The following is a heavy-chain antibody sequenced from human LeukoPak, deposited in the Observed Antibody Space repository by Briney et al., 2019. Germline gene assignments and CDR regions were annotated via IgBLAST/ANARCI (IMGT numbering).Heavy chain of an antibody. Sequence: SETLSLTCAVYGGSFSGYYWSWIRQPPGKGLEWIGEINHSGSTNYNPSLKSRATISVDTSKNQFSLKLSSVTAADTAVYYCARAQGRLYYYDSSGYFDYWGQGTLVTVSS. J-gene: IGHJ4*02. CDR1: GGSFSGYY. CDR3: ARAQGRLYYYDSSGYFDY. D-gene: IGHD3-22*01. V-gene: IGHV4-34*01. CDR2: INHSGST.